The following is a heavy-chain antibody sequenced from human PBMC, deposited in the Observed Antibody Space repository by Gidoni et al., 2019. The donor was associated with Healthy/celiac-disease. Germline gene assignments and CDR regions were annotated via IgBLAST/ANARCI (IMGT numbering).Heavy chain of an antibody. J-gene: IGHJ3*02. CDR2: IYYSGST. CDR1: GGSISSSSYY. V-gene: IGHV4-39*01. D-gene: IGHD6-13*01. CDR3: ARHEDSSSWYELGNDAFDI. Sequence: QLQLQESGQGLVKPSETLSLTCTVSGGSISSSSYYWGWIRQPPGKGLEWIGSIYYSGSTYYNPSLKSRVTISVDTSKNQFSLKLSSVTAADTAVYYCARHEDSSSWYELGNDAFDIWGQGTMVTVSS.